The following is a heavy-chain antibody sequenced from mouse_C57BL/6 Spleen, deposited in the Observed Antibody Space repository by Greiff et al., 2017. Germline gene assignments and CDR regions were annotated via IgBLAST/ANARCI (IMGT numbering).Heavy chain of an antibody. D-gene: IGHD1-1*01. J-gene: IGHJ2*01. CDR2: IWWNDDK. V-gene: IGHV8-5*01. Sequence: QVTLKVSGPGILQPSQTLSLTCSFSGFSLSTSNMGIGWIRQPSGKGLEWLAHIWWNDDKYYNPSLKSRLTISKDTSNNQVCLKITSVDTADTATYYCAQIAHYGSSYGYFDYWGQGTTLTVSS. CDR3: AQIAHYGSSYGYFDY. CDR1: GFSLSTSNMG.